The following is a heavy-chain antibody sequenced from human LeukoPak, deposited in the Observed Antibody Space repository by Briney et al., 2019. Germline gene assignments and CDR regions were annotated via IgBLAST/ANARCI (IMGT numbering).Heavy chain of an antibody. CDR1: GFSFSDYY. CDR3: ARLGRFLRVDYFDY. CDR2: ISNSGRTI. Sequence: GGSLRLSCTASGFSFSDYYMSWIRQAPGKGLEWVSYISNSGRTIYYADSVKGRFTVSRDNAKNSLYLQMNSLTADDTAVYYCARLGRFLRVDYFDYWGQGSLVTVSS. D-gene: IGHD3-10*01. V-gene: IGHV3-11*04. J-gene: IGHJ4*02.